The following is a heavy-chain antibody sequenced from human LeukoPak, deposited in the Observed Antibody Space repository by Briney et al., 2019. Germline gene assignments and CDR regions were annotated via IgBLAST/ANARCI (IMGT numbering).Heavy chain of an antibody. D-gene: IGHD3-10*01. CDR1: GYTFTSYG. CDR3: ARDGSGSYVYYYYGMDV. CDR2: ISAYNGNT. J-gene: IGHJ6*02. Sequence: GASVKVSCKASGYTFTSYGISWVRQAPGQGLEWMGWISAYNGNTNFAQKFQGRVTMTTDTSTSTAYLELSSLRSDDTAVYYCARDGSGSYVYYYYGMDVWGQGTTVTVSS. V-gene: IGHV1-18*01.